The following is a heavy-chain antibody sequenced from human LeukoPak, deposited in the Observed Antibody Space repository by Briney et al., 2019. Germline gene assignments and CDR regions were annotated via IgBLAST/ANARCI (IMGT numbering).Heavy chain of an antibody. CDR3: ARAKRGYSGYDFWGGFDY. J-gene: IGHJ4*02. Sequence: ASVKVSCKASGYTFTGYYMHWVRQAPGQGLEWMGWINPNSGGTNYAQKFQGRVTMTRDTSISTAYMELSRLRSDDTAVYYCARAKRGYSGYDFWGGFDYWGQGTLVTVSS. CDR2: INPNSGGT. D-gene: IGHD5-12*01. V-gene: IGHV1-2*02. CDR1: GYTFTGYY.